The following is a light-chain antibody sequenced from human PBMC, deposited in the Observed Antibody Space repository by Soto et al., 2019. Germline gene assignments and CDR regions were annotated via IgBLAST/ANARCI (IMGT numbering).Light chain of an antibody. J-gene: IGKJ1*01. CDR2: GGS. V-gene: IGKV3-15*01. CDR1: QSVSSN. Sequence: DIVLTQSPGTLSLSPGGGATLSCRASQSVSSNLAWYQQKPGQAPRLLIHGGSTRATGIPARFSGSGSGTDFTLTISSLQPEDVATYYCQKYDGAPKTFGQGTKVDIK. CDR3: QKYDGAPKT.